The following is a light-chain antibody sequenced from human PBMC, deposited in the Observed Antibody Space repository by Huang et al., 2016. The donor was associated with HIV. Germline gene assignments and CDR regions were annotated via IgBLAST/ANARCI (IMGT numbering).Light chain of an antibody. CDR2: DAS. Sequence: DIQMTQSTSSLSASVGDRVTITCRASQSISNYLNWYQQKFGRAPKLLIYDASSLQSGVPSRFSGSGSGTDFTLTISNLQPEDFATYYCQQSDSTPPYTFGQGTKLEIK. CDR1: QSISNY. CDR3: QQSDSTPPYT. J-gene: IGKJ2*01. V-gene: IGKV1-39*01.